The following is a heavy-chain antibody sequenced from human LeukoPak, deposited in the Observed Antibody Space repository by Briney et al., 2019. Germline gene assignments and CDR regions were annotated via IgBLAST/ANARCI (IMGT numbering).Heavy chain of an antibody. V-gene: IGHV3-74*01. Sequence: GGSLRLSCAASGFTFSSYWMPWVRQAPGKGLGWVSRINSDGSSTSYADSVKGRFTIYRDNAKNTLYLQMNSLRAEDTAGFYWAVCLVDYWGQGSLVTVSS. D-gene: IGHD3-10*02. CDR2: INSDGSST. CDR1: GFTFSSYW. CDR3: AVCLVDY. J-gene: IGHJ4*02.